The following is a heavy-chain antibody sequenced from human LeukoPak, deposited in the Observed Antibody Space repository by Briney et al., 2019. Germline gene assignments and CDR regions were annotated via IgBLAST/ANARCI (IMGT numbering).Heavy chain of an antibody. J-gene: IGHJ4*02. D-gene: IGHD3-16*01. V-gene: IGHV4-39*07. CDR1: GGSISSSSYC. CDR2: NYYSGST. Sequence: SETLSLTCTVSGGSISSSSYCRGWMRQPPGKGLEWMGSNYYSGSTYYNPSLKSRVTISVDTSKNQFSLKLSSVTAADTAVYYCARGFGGQCSGYFDYWGQGTLVTVSS. CDR3: ARGFGGQCSGYFDY.